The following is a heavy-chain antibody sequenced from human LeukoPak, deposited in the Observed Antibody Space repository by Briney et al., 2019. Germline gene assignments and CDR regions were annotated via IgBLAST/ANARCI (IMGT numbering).Heavy chain of an antibody. D-gene: IGHD2-15*01. CDR1: GFSFSNYA. CDR2: ITGSGGRT. Sequence: PGGSLRLSCAASGFSFSNYAMSWVRQAPGRGLEWVSTITGSGGRTYYAESVRGRFTISRDDSKNTLYLQVDTLRAEDTAVYYCARGGGNDAFDICGQGTMVTVSS. CDR3: ARGGGNDAFDI. J-gene: IGHJ3*02. V-gene: IGHV3-23*01.